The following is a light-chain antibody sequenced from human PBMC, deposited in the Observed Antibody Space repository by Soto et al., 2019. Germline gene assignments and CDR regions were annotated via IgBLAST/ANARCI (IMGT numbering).Light chain of an antibody. CDR2: ATS. CDR1: QSVTVNS. J-gene: IGKJ1*01. CDR3: HQFGYSPRT. V-gene: IGKV3-20*01. Sequence: EILLTQSPSTLSLSPGEGVTLSCRASQSVTVNSLAWFQQRPGQAPRLLIFATSRRATDIPDRFSGSGSGTDFTLAIRRLEPEDFAVYYCHQFGYSPRTFGQGTKVDIK.